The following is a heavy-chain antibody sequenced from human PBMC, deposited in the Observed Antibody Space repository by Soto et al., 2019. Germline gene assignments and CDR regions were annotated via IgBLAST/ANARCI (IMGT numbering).Heavy chain of an antibody. D-gene: IGHD3-10*01. J-gene: IGHJ5*02. Sequence: QVQLQEWGAGLLKPSETLSLTCAVYGGSVSGYYWSWIRQPPGKGLEWIGEIKHSGSTNYNPSLKSRVNISVDTSKNQFSLKLSSVTAADTAVYYCAREKPRIVMVRGVVRASWFDPWGQGTLVTVSS. CDR3: AREKPRIVMVRGVVRASWFDP. CDR1: GGSVSGYY. CDR2: IKHSGST. V-gene: IGHV4-34*01.